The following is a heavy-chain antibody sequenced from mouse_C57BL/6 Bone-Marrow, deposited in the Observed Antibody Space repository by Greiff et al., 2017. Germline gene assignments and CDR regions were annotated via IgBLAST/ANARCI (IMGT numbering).Heavy chain of an antibody. V-gene: IGHV1-9*01. CDR1: GYTFTGYW. J-gene: IGHJ3*01. CDR2: IFPGSGST. CDR3: AICYGSGDVAWFAY. D-gene: IGHD1-1*01. Sequence: VQLVESGAELMKPGASVKLSCKASGYTFTGYWIAWVKQRPGHGLEWIGDIFPGSGSTNYNEKFKGKATFTADTSSNTAYMQHSSLTTEDSAIXYGAICYGSGDVAWFAYWGQGTMVTVSA.